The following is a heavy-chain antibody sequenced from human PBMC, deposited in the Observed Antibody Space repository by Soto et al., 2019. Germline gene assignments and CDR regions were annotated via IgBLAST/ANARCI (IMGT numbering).Heavy chain of an antibody. CDR3: ARGDYDFWSGYSRPYYYYGMDV. CDR1: GYTLTSYD. CDR2: MNPNSGNT. J-gene: IGHJ6*02. Sequence: ASVKGSCKASGYTLTSYDINWVRQATGQGLEWMGWMNPNSGNTGYAQKFQGRVTMTRNTSISTAYMELSSLRSEDTAVYYCARGDYDFWSGYSRPYYYYGMDVWGQGTTVTVSS. V-gene: IGHV1-8*01. D-gene: IGHD3-3*01.